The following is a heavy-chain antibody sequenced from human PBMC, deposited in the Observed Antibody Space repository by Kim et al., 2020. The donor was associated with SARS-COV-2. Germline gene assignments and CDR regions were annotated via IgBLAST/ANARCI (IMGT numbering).Heavy chain of an antibody. CDR3: ARANNYYGSSGYSDALDF. CDR1: GFTFEDYG. D-gene: IGHD3-22*01. J-gene: IGHJ3*01. CDR2: INWNGGKT. V-gene: IGHV3-20*01. Sequence: GGSLRRSCAASGFTFEDYGMSWVRQAPGKGLEWVSGINWNGGKTSYADSVKGRFTISRDNAKNSLYLQMNNLRAEDTALYHCARANNYYGSSGYSDALDFWGQGTMGTVSP.